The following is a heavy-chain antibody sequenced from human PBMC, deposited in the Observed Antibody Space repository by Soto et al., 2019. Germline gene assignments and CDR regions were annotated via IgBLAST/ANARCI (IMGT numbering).Heavy chain of an antibody. J-gene: IGHJ6*02. CDR3: ARSPGITGTRASQYDMDV. Sequence: SVKVSCKASGDTFSTFAISWVRQAPGQGLEWMGGIIPIFGTPDYAQHFPGRVTISADESTKTAYLELSSLRPEDTAVYYCARSPGITGTRASQYDMDVSGQVSTVTFSS. CDR2: IIPIFGTP. V-gene: IGHV1-69*13. CDR1: GDTFSTFA. D-gene: IGHD1-20*01.